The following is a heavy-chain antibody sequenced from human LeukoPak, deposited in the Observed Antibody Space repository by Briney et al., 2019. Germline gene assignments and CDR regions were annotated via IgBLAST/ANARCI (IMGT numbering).Heavy chain of an antibody. J-gene: IGHJ4*02. CDR1: GGSISSYF. CDR2: IYDSGTT. Sequence: SETLSLTCTVSGGSISSYFWSWMRQPAGKGLEWIGRIYDSGTTTYNPSLRSRVTMSVDTTKNQLYLNLRYVTAADTAVYYCARKDGDYWGQGILVTVSS. CDR3: ARKDGDY. V-gene: IGHV4-4*07.